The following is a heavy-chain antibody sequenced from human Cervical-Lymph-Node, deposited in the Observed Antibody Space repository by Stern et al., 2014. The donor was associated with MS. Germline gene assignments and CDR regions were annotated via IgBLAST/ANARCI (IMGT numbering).Heavy chain of an antibody. CDR2: INTKTGVP. CDR1: GYTFTDYG. V-gene: IGHV7-4-1*02. CDR3: ARLRVGDITRDY. J-gene: IGHJ4*02. D-gene: IGHD1-26*01. Sequence: QDQLVQSGSELKKPGASVKVSCKTSGYTFTDYGINWVRQAPGQGLEWMGWINTKTGVPTYAQAFTGRFLFSFDTSVSTAYLHISSLKADDTAVYFCARLRVGDITRDYWGQGTLVIVS.